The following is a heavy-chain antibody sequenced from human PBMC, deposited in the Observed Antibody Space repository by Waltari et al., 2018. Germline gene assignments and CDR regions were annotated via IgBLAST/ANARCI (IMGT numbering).Heavy chain of an antibody. Sequence: QVQLQESGPGLVKPSETLSLTCAVSGYSISSGYSWGWLRQPPGKGLEGIGSIYHSGSTYYNPSLKSRVTISVDTSKNQFSLKLSVVTAADTAVYYCARRGGMGRRYYFDYWGQGTLVTVSS. V-gene: IGHV4-38-2*01. CDR3: ARRGGMGRRYYFDY. D-gene: IGHD3-16*01. CDR2: IYHSGST. CDR1: GYSISSGYS. J-gene: IGHJ4*02.